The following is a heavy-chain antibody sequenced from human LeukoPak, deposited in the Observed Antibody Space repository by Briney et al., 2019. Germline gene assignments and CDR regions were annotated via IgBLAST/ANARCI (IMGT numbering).Heavy chain of an antibody. V-gene: IGHV4-34*01. D-gene: IGHD4-17*01. CDR3: ARVPLRWLTPFDY. Sequence: SETLSLTCAVYGGSFSGYYWSWIRQPPGKGLEWIGEINHSGSTNYNPSLKSRVTISVDTSKNQFSLKLSSVTAADTAMYYCARVPLRWLTPFDYWGQGTLVTVSS. J-gene: IGHJ4*02. CDR2: INHSGST. CDR1: GGSFSGYY.